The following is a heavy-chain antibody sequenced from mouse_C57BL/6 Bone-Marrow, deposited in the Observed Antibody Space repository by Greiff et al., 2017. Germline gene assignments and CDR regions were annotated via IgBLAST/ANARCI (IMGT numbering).Heavy chain of an antibody. D-gene: IGHD3-2*02. J-gene: IGHJ3*01. CDR1: GYTFTSYG. V-gene: IGHV1-81*01. Sequence: VQLVESGAELARPGASVKLSCKASGYTFTSYGISWVKQRTGQGLEWIGEIYPRSGNTYYNEKFKGKDTLTADKSSSTAYMELRSLTSEDAAVYFCARQLRLRGAYWGQGTLVTVSA. CDR2: IYPRSGNT. CDR3: ARQLRLRGAY.